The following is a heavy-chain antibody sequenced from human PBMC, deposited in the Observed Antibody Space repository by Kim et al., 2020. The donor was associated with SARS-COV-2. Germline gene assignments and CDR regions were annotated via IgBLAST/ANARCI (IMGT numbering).Heavy chain of an antibody. V-gene: IGHV3-73*01. D-gene: IGHD1-26*01. CDR2: AT. CDR3: TRRGGSYFDY. J-gene: IGHJ4*02. Sequence: ATAYAASVKGRFTISRDDSKNTAYLQMNSLKTEDTAVYYCTRRGGSYFDYWGQGTLVTVSS.